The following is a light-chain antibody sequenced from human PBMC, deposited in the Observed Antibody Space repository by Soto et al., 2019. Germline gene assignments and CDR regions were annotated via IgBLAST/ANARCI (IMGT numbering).Light chain of an antibody. Sequence: EIVMTQSPATLSVSPGERATLSCRASQSVSSNLAWYQQKPGQAPRLLIYGASTRATGIPARFSGSGSGTEFTLTISRLEPEDFALYYCQHYGRSPITFGQGTRLEIK. J-gene: IGKJ5*01. CDR2: GAS. CDR1: QSVSSN. V-gene: IGKV3-15*01. CDR3: QHYGRSPIT.